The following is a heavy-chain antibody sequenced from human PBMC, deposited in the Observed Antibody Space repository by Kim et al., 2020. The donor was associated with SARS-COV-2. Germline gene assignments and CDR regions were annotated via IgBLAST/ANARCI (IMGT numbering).Heavy chain of an antibody. CDR1: GGSIRSGGKF. J-gene: IGHJ4*02. V-gene: IGHV4-31*03. CDR2: ISYSGNP. Sequence: SETLSLTCSVSGGSIRSGGKFWTWIRQHPAKGLEWIGYISYSGNPHYRPSLRSRVSISLQTSENQFSLELTSVTAADTAVYYCARGQPLDYWGQGILVTVSS. D-gene: IGHD2-2*01. CDR3: ARGQPLDY.